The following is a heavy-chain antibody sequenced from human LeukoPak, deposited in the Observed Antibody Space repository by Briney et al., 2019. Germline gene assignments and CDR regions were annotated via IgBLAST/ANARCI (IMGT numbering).Heavy chain of an antibody. Sequence: ASVKVSCKASGYTFTGYYMHWVRRAPGQGLEWMGWINPNSGGTNYAQKFQGRVTMTRDTSISTAYMELSRLRSDDTAVYYCARDIVVVPAADDAFDIWGQGTMVTVSS. D-gene: IGHD2-2*01. V-gene: IGHV1-2*02. CDR3: ARDIVVVPAADDAFDI. CDR1: GYTFTGYY. CDR2: INPNSGGT. J-gene: IGHJ3*02.